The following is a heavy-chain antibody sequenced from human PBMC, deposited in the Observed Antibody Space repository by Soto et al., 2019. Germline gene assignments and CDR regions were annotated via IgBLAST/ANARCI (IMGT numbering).Heavy chain of an antibody. CDR2: IWYDGSNK. V-gene: IGHV3-33*01. D-gene: IGHD6-13*01. CDR3: ARDGAAGTTDEWFDP. J-gene: IGHJ5*02. CDR1: GFTFSSYG. Sequence: GGSLRLSCAASGFTFSSYGMHWVRQAPGKGLEWVAVIWYDGSNKYYADSVKGRFTISRDNSKNTLYLQMNSLRAEDTAVYYCARDGAAGTTDEWFDPWGQGTLVTVSS.